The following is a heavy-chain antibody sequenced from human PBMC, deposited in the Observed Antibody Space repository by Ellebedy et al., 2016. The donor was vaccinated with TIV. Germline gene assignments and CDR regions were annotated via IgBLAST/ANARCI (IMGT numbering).Heavy chain of an antibody. CDR2: ISSTSTYI. J-gene: IGHJ4*02. CDR3: ARDGAVPGGKGDY. Sequence: GESLKISCAASGFTFSSYTINWVRQAPGKGLEWVASISSTSTYIYYADSVKGRFIISRDNAKNTLYLQMNSLRVEDTAMYYCARDGAVPGGKGDYWGQGTLVIVSS. CDR1: GFTFSSYT. V-gene: IGHV3-21*04. D-gene: IGHD4-23*01.